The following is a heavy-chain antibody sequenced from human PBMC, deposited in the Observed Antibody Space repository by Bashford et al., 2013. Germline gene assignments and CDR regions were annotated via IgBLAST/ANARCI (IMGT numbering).Heavy chain of an antibody. J-gene: IGHJ6*02. Sequence: ASVKVSCKASGYTFSDHYMHWVRQAPGQGLEWMAWINPNSGGASYAPNFQGRVTMTRDTSISTAYMELSSLRSEDTAVYYCARDCSSTSCYTWDYYYYGMDVWGQGTTVTVS. D-gene: IGHD2-2*02. V-gene: IGHV1-2*02. CDR2: INPNSGGA. CDR1: GYTFSDHY. CDR3: ARDCSSTSCYTWDYYYYGMDV.